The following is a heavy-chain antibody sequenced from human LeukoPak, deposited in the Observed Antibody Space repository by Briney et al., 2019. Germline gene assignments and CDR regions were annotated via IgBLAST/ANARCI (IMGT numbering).Heavy chain of an antibody. D-gene: IGHD3-9*01. V-gene: IGHV4-39*01. CDR2: IYYSGST. Sequence: SETLSLTCTVAGGSISNSSYYWGWIRQPPGKGLEWIGSIYYSGSTYYNPSLKSRVTISVDTSKNQFSLKLSSVTAADTAVYYCARLVLRYFDPKYYFDYWGQGTLVTVSS. CDR3: ARLVLRYFDPKYYFDY. J-gene: IGHJ4*02. CDR1: GGSISNSSYY.